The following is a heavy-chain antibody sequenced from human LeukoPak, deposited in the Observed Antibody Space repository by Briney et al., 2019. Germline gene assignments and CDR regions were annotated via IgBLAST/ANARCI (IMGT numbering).Heavy chain of an antibody. J-gene: IGHJ4*02. V-gene: IGHV3-7*01. Sequence: PGGSLRLSCAASGFTLSSCWMSWVRQAPGKGLEWVANINQDGSQKYYVDSVKGRFTISRDNAKNSLYLQMNSLRAEDTAVYYCARAVAARSSYWGQGTLVTVSS. D-gene: IGHD6-6*01. CDR3: ARAVAARSSY. CDR1: GFTLSSCW. CDR2: INQDGSQK.